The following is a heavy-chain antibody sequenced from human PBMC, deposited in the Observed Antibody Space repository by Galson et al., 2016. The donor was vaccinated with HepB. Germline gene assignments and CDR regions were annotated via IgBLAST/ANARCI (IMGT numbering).Heavy chain of an antibody. D-gene: IGHD2-21*02. V-gene: IGHV3-30*04. Sequence: SLRLSCAASGFTFEENTMHWVRQAPGKGPEWVALVTYDGTNAYYTDAVKGRFTISRDNSKNMVYLQMDSLRTEDTAIYYCARDHKEVTVEKYIHNRFDPWGQGTLVTVSS. CDR2: VTYDGTNA. CDR3: ARDHKEVTVEKYIHNRFDP. J-gene: IGHJ5*02. CDR1: GFTFEENT.